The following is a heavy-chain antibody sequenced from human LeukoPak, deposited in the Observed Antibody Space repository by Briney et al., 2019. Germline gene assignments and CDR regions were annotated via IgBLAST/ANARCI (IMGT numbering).Heavy chain of an antibody. CDR2: IYYTGNT. J-gene: IGHJ4*02. CDR1: GGSISSSTYY. V-gene: IGHV4-39*01. D-gene: IGHD3-22*01. CDR3: ARDRYYYDSSGYYIFDY. Sequence: SETLSLTCTVSGGSISSSTYYWGWIRQPPGKGLEWIATIYYTGNTYYNPSLRSRVTISVDTSKNQFSLRLSSVTAADTAVYYCARDRYYYDSSGYYIFDYWGQGTLVTVSS.